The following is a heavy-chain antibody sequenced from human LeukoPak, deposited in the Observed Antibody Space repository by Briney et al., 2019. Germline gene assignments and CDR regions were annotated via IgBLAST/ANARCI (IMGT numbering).Heavy chain of an antibody. CDR3: ARRSGDDYFRADY. Sequence: SQTLSLTCTISGGSISSGDYYWSWIRQPPGKGLEWIWYIYYSGSTYYNPSLKSRVTISVDTSKNQFSLKLSSVTAADTAVYYCARRSGDDYFRADYWGQGTLVTVSS. CDR1: GGSISSGDYY. J-gene: IGHJ4*02. V-gene: IGHV4-30-4*01. D-gene: IGHD2/OR15-2a*01. CDR2: IYYSGST.